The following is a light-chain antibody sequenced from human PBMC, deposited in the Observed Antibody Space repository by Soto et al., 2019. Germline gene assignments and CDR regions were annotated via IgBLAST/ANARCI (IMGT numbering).Light chain of an antibody. CDR2: AAS. CDR1: QTVDSN. CDR3: QQYHNWPPIT. V-gene: IGKV3D-15*01. J-gene: IGKJ5*01. Sequence: EIVLTQSPGTLSLSPGERATLSCRASQTVDSNFLAWYQQKPGQAPRLLIYAASTRATGIPARFSGSGSGTEFTLTMSNLQSEDFAVYFCQQYHNWPPITFGQGTRLEIK.